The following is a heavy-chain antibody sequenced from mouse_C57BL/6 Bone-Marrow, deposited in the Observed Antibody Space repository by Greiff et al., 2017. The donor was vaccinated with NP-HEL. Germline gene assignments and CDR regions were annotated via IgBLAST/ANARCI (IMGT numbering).Heavy chain of an antibody. J-gene: IGHJ2*01. D-gene: IGHD1-1*01. CDR2: INPNNGGT. V-gene: IGHV1-22*01. Sequence: VQLQQSGPELVKPGASVKMSCKASGYTFTDYNMHWVKQSHGKSLEWIGYINPNNGGTSYNQKFKGKATLTVNKSSSTAYMELGSLTSEDSAVYYCSRKWPYGSSPVYFDYWGQGTTLTVSS. CDR1: GYTFTDYN. CDR3: SRKWPYGSSPVYFDY.